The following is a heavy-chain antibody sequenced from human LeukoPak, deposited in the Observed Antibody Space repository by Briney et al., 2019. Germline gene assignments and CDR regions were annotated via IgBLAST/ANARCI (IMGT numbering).Heavy chain of an antibody. J-gene: IGHJ5*02. V-gene: IGHV3-48*02. Sequence: GGSLRLSCAASGFTFSSYTMHWVRQAPGKGLEWVSYISSSSSTTYYADSVKGRFTISRDNAKNSLYLQMNSLRDEDTAVYFCARGKDGYNSNWFDPWGQGTLVTVSS. CDR1: GFTFSSYT. D-gene: IGHD5-24*01. CDR2: ISSSSSTT. CDR3: ARGKDGYNSNWFDP.